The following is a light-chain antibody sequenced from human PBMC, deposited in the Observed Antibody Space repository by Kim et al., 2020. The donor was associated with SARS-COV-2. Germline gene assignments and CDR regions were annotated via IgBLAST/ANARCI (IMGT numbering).Light chain of an antibody. J-gene: IGKJ2*01. CDR3: QQRSNWPSMYT. V-gene: IGKV3-11*01. CDR1: QSVSSY. Sequence: EIVLTQSPATLSLSPGERATLSCRASQSVSSYLAWYQQKPSQAPRLLIYDASNRATGIPARFSGSGSGTDFTLTISSLEPEDFAVYYCQQRSNWPSMYTFGQGTKLEI. CDR2: DAS.